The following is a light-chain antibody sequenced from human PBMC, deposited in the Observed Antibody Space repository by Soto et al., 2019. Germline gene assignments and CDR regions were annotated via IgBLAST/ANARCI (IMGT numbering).Light chain of an antibody. CDR1: QSVFSSSNEKNY. CDR3: QQYYSTPQT. CDR2: WAS. V-gene: IGKV4-1*01. J-gene: IGKJ1*01. Sequence: DFVMTQSPDPLAVSLGEKATINCKSSQSVFSSSNEKNYLAWYQQKPGQPPKLLMHWASTRESGVPDRFSGSGSGTDFTLTISSLQAEDVAVYHCQQYYSTPQTFGQGTKVEIK.